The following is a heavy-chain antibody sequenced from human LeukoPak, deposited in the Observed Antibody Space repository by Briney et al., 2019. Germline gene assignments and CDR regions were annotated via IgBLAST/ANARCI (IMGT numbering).Heavy chain of an antibody. CDR1: GGSFSGYY. J-gene: IGHJ4*02. V-gene: IGHV4-34*01. CDR3: ARGPHYDILTGYYGRLNCFDY. D-gene: IGHD3-9*01. Sequence: PSETLSLTCAVYGGSFSGYYWSWIRQPPGKGLEWIGEINHSGSTNYNPSLKSRVTISVDTSKNQFSLKLSSVTAADTAVYYCARGPHYDILTGYYGRLNCFDYWGQGTLVTVSS. CDR2: INHSGST.